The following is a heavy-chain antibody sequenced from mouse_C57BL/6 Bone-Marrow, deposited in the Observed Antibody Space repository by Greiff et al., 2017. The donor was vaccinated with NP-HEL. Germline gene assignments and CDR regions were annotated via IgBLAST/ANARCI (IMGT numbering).Heavy chain of an antibody. CDR2: INPNNGGT. Sequence: EVQLQQSGPELVKPGASVKIPCKASGYTFTDYNMDWVKQSHGKSLEWIGDINPNNGGTIYTPKFTGKATLTVNKSSSTAYMELRSLTSEDTAVYDDARADIYYDYDGYAMDYWGQGTSVTVSA. CDR1: GYTFTDYN. V-gene: IGHV1-18*01. J-gene: IGHJ4*01. D-gene: IGHD2-4*01. CDR3: ARADIYYDYDGYAMDY.